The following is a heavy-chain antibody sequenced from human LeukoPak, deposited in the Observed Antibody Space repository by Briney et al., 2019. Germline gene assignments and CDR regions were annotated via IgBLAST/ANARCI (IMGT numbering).Heavy chain of an antibody. Sequence: GGSLRLSCAASGFSFNNYAMSWVRQAPGKGLEWVSIIIASSGATFYADSVKGRFTISRDNAKNSLYLQMNSLRAEDTAVYYCARDLYYFDYWGQGTLVTVSS. CDR3: ARDLYYFDY. CDR2: IIASSGAT. J-gene: IGHJ4*02. V-gene: IGHV3-23*01. CDR1: GFSFNNYA.